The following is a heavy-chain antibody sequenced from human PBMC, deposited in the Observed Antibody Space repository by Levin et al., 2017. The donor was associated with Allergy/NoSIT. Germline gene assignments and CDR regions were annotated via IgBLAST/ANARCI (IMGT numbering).Heavy chain of an antibody. CDR2: IYAGDSDT. D-gene: IGHD4-17*01. CDR3: ARHDATVTTPDH. V-gene: IGHV5-51*01. CDR1: GYSFTDYW. Sequence: KVSCKGSGYSFTDYWIAWVRQMPGKGLEWMGIIYAGDSDTRYSPSFQGQVAFSVDNSISTAYLQWRSLKASDSAIYYCARHDATVTTPDHWGQGTLVTVSS. J-gene: IGHJ4*02.